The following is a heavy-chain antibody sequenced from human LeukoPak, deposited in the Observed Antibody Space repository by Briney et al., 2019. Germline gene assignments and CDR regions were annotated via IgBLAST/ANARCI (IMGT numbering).Heavy chain of an antibody. Sequence: SETLSLTCTVSGGSISSGDYYWSWIRQPPGKGLEWLGYIYYSGSTYYNPSLKRRVTISVDTSKSQFSLKLSSVTAADTAVYYCARDLLYCSSTSCHNNWFDPWGQGTLVTVSS. D-gene: IGHD2-2*01. CDR1: GGSISSGDYY. J-gene: IGHJ5*02. CDR3: ARDLLYCSSTSCHNNWFDP. V-gene: IGHV4-30-4*08. CDR2: IYYSGST.